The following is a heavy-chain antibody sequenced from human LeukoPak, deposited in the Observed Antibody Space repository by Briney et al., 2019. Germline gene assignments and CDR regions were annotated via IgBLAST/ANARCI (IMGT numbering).Heavy chain of an antibody. CDR2: IRQDGSEK. Sequence: GGSLRLSCAASGFTFSSYWMSWARQAPGKGLEWVASIRQDGSEKYYVDSVKGRFTISRDNAKNSVYLQMNSLRAEDTAVYYCGRRGSTSWYVYWGQGTLVTVSS. V-gene: IGHV3-7*01. J-gene: IGHJ4*02. CDR1: GFTFSSYW. D-gene: IGHD6-13*01. CDR3: GRRGSTSWYVY.